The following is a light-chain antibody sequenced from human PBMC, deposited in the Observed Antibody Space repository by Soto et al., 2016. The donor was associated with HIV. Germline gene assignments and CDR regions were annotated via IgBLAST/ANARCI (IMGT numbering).Light chain of an antibody. Sequence: SSELTQDPAVSVALGQTVRITCQGDSLRRYYASWYQQKPGQAPVLVIYGKNHRPSGIPDRFSGSSSGNTASLTITGAQAEDEADYYCNSRDNSGNHYVFGTGTKVTV. CDR1: SLRRYY. CDR3: NSRDNSGNHYV. J-gene: IGLJ1*01. V-gene: IGLV3-19*01. CDR2: GKN.